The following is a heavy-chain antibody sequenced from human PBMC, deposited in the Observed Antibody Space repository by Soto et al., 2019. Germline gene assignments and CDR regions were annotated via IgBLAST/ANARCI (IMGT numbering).Heavy chain of an antibody. CDR2: MYYSGST. CDR1: GGSINSGGYY. CDR3: ARGYRQSGYSSSWVFDY. Sequence: QVQLRESGPGLVKPSQTLSLTCTVSGGSINSGGYYWNWIRQHPAKGLEWIGYMYYSGSTYYNPFLRSRVIISADTSENHCSLKLSSVTAADTAVYLCARGYRQSGYSSSWVFDYWGQGTLVNVSS. V-gene: IGHV4-31*03. J-gene: IGHJ4*02. D-gene: IGHD6-13*01.